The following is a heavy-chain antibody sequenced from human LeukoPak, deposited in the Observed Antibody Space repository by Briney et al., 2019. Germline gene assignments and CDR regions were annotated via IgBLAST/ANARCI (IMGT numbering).Heavy chain of an antibody. V-gene: IGHV3-15*01. J-gene: IGHJ4*02. Sequence: GGSLRLSCAASGFTFSSYAMSWVRQAPGKGLEWVGRIKSQSGGGTIDYAAPVKGRFTISRDDSKNTLYVQMNSLKIEDTAVYYCITTTFYYGGKGYWGQGTLVTVSS. CDR1: GFTFSSYA. D-gene: IGHD4-23*01. CDR3: ITTTFYYGGKGY. CDR2: IKSQSGGGTI.